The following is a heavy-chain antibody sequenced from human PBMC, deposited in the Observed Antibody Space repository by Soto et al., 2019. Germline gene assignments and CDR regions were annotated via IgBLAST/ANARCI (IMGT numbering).Heavy chain of an antibody. J-gene: IGHJ4*02. Sequence: PGGSLRLSCAASGFTFSSYAMSWVSQAPGKGLEWVSGISGSGYSTYYADSVKGRFTISRDNSKNTLYLQMNSLRAEDTAVYYCAKDRHSTSRPENFDYWGQGTLVTVSS. CDR3: AKDRHSTSRPENFDY. D-gene: IGHD6-13*01. V-gene: IGHV3-23*01. CDR2: ISGSGYST. CDR1: GFTFSSYA.